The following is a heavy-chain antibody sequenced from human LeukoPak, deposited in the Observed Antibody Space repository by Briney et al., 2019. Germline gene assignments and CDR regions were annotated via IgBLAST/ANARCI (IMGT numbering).Heavy chain of an antibody. V-gene: IGHV4-59*11. CDR2: VFDSGRT. CDR1: GGSMTTHH. D-gene: IGHD5-18*01. CDR3: TTIKRGDIFGYFDF. J-gene: IGHJ4*02. Sequence: NPSETLSLTCTVSGGSMTTHHWNWIRQTPGKGLEWTGYVFDSGRTKVNPSLTSRVTLSTDTSKNQLSLRLSSVTAADTAVYYCTTIKRGDIFGYFDFWGQGILVTVSS.